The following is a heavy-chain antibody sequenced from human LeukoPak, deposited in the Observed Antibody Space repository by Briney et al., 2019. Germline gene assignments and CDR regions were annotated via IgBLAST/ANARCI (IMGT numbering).Heavy chain of an antibody. V-gene: IGHV3-53*01. CDR3: ARDRYDSSGHNFDY. Sequence: GGSLRLSCAASGFTVSSNYMSWVRQAPGKGLEWVSVIYSGGSTYYADSVKGRFTISRDNSKNTLYLQMNSLRAEDTAVYYCARDRYDSSGHNFDYWGQGTLVTVSS. CDR2: IYSGGST. CDR1: GFTVSSNY. J-gene: IGHJ4*02. D-gene: IGHD3-22*01.